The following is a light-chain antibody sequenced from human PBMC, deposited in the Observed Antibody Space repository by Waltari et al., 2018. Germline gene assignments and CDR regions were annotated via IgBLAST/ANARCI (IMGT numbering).Light chain of an antibody. CDR1: SSNIGAGYH. CDR3: QSYDSSLSGVV. CDR2: GNP. Sequence: QSVLTQPPSVSGAPGQRVTISCTGSSSNIGAGYHVHWYQQLPGTAPKLLIYGNPNRPSGVPDRFSGSKSGTSASLAITGLQAEDEADYYCQSYDSSLSGVVFGGGTKLTVL. J-gene: IGLJ2*01. V-gene: IGLV1-40*01.